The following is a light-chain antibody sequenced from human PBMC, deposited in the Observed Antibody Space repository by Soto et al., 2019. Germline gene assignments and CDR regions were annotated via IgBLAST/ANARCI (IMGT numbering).Light chain of an antibody. CDR1: SSDVASYNL. J-gene: IGLJ1*01. CDR3: CSYAGSSTYV. V-gene: IGLV2-23*02. Sequence: QSALTQPASVSGSPGQSITISCTGTSSDVASYNLVSWYQQHPGKAPKLKTYEVSKRPSGVSKRCSGSKSGNTASLTISGLQAEDEADYYCCSYAGSSTYVFGTGTKLTVL. CDR2: EVS.